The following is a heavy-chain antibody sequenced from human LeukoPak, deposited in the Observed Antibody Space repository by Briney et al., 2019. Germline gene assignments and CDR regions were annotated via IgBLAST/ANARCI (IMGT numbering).Heavy chain of an antibody. CDR3: AREVSGSPNNWFDP. CDR2: IFYSGST. D-gene: IGHD3-10*01. J-gene: IGHJ5*02. V-gene: IGHV4-30-4*07. CDR1: GGSMSSGSSC. Sequence: TLSLTCAVSGGSMSSGSSCWSWIRQPPGKGLEWIGHIFYSGSTYYNPSLKSRLTMSVDRSKNQFSLNLSSVTAADTAVYYCAREVSGSPNNWFDPWGQGTLVTVSS.